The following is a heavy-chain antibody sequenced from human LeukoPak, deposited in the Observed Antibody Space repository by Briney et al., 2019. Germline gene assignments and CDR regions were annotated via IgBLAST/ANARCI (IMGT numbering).Heavy chain of an antibody. CDR2: IYYSGST. V-gene: IGHV4-59*01. D-gene: IGHD3-22*01. CDR1: GGSISSYY. J-gene: IGHJ4*02. CDR3: ARGRRIWGDYYDSSGYYLFDY. Sequence: SETLSLTCTVSGGSISSYYWSWIRQPPGKGLEWLGYIYYSGSTNYNPSLKSRVTISVDTSKNQFSLKLSSVTAADTAVYYCARGRRIWGDYYDSSGYYLFDYWGQGTLVTVSS.